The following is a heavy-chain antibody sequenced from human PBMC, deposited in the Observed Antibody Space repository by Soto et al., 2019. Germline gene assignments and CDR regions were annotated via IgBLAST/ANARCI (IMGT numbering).Heavy chain of an antibody. CDR3: ASSGYSSSWYKCYYYGMDV. V-gene: IGHV3-53*01. D-gene: IGHD6-13*01. J-gene: IGHJ6*02. CDR1: GFTVSSNY. Sequence: GGSLRLSCAASGFTVSSNYMSWVRQAPGKGLEWVSVIYSGGSTYYADSVKGRFTISRDNSKNTLYLQMNSLRAEDTAVYYCASSGYSSSWYKCYYYGMDVWGQGTTVTVSS. CDR2: IYSGGST.